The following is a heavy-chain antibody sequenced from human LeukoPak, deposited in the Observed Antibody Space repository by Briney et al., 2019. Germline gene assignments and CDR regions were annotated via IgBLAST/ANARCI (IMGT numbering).Heavy chain of an antibody. D-gene: IGHD6-19*01. CDR3: ARHQRGYSSGRFDP. Sequence: PSETLSLTCTVSGGSINDYYWSWIRQPPGKGLEWIGYISYSGSTDYNPSLKSRVTLSVDMSKNQFSLKLRYVTAADTALYYCARHQRGYSSGRFDPWGQGSLVTVSS. CDR1: GGSINDYY. CDR2: ISYSGST. V-gene: IGHV4-59*08. J-gene: IGHJ5*02.